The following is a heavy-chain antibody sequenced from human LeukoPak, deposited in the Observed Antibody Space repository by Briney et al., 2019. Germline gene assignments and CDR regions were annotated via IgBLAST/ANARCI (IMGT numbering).Heavy chain of an antibody. D-gene: IGHD5-18*01. CDR2: MNPNSGNT. J-gene: IGHJ4*02. CDR3: ARAARIYSYGYSLY. CDR1: GYTFTSYD. V-gene: IGHV1-8*01. Sequence: ASVKVSCKASGYTFTSYDINWVRQATGQGLEWMGWMNPNSGNTGYAQKFQGRVAMTRNTSISTAYMELSSLRSEDTAVYYCARAARIYSYGYSLYWGQGTLVTVSS.